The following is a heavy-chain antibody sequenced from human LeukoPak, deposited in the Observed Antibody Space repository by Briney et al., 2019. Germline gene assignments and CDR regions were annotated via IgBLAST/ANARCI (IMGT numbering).Heavy chain of an antibody. CDR3: AKVDGNSYYYYGMDV. V-gene: IGHV3-23*01. CDR1: GFTFSSYA. D-gene: IGHD6-19*01. Sequence: GGSLRLSCAASGFTFSSYAMSWVRQAPGKGLEWVSAISGSGGSTYYADSVKGRFTISRDNSKNTLYLQMNSLRAEDTAVYYCAKVDGNSYYYYGMDVWGQGTTVTVSS. J-gene: IGHJ6*02. CDR2: ISGSGGST.